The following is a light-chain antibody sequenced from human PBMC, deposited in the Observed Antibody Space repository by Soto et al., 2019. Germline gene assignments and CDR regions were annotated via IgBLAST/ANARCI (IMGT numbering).Light chain of an antibody. CDR3: HQYGSSPYT. CDR2: GAS. V-gene: IGKV3-20*01. CDR1: QSVSSSY. J-gene: IGKJ2*01. Sequence: EIVSTQSPGTLSLSPGERATLSCRASQSVSSSYLAWYQQKPGQAPRLLISGASSRATGIPDRFSGSGSGTDFTLTISRLEPEDLAVYYCHQYGSSPYTCGQGTKLEIK.